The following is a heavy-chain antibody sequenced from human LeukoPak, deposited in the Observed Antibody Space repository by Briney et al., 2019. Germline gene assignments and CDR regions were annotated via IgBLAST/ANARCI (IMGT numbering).Heavy chain of an antibody. J-gene: IGHJ4*02. CDR2: ISGSGGST. CDR1: GFAFGSEA. D-gene: IGHD6-19*01. V-gene: IGHV3-23*01. CDR3: AKDPPVAGPI. Sequence: GGSLRLSCAVSGFAFGSEAMSWVRQAPGKGLEWVSAISGSGGSTYYADSVKGRFTISRDNSKNTLYLQMNSLRAEDTAVYYCAKDPPVAGPIWGQGTLVTVSS.